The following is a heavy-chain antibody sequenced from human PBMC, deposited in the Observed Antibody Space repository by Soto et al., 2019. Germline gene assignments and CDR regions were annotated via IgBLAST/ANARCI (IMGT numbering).Heavy chain of an antibody. CDR3: ERDRGVRTNPINTWFDP. CDR2: LYTSGST. J-gene: IGHJ5*02. Sequence: LSLTCTVSGGSVSSYYWSWIRQPAGKGLEWIGRLYTSGSTNYNPSLKSRVTMSVDTSKNQFSLKLSSVTAADTAVYYCERDRGVRTNPINTWFDPWGQGTLVKVSS. D-gene: IGHD3-10*01. V-gene: IGHV4-4*07. CDR1: GGSVSSYY.